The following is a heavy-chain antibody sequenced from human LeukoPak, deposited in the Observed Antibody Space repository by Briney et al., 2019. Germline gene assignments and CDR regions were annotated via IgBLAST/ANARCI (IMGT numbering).Heavy chain of an antibody. CDR2: IYYSGTT. V-gene: IGHV4-39*01. D-gene: IGHD4-11*01. J-gene: IGHJ5*02. CDR3: ARHDHDYTVNNWFDP. CDR1: GGSISSSGYY. Sequence: SETLSLTCTVSGGSISSSGYYWGWIRQPPGKGLEWLASIYYSGTTYYNPSLKSRVTISLVTSNNQVSLKVSSVTAADTAVYYCARHDHDYTVNNWFDPWGQGTLVTVSS.